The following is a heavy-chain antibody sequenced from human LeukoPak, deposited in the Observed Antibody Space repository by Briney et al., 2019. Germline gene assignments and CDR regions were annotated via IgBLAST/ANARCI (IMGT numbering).Heavy chain of an antibody. CDR1: AFTFSDHS. V-gene: IGHV3-48*01. Sequence: GGSLRLSCAASAFTFSDHSMNWVRQAPGKGLEWISYISGRSSTIYYADSVRGQFTISRDNAKNSMYLQMNSLRAEDTAVYYCARDRLTSGSYFFDYWGEGTLVTVSS. CDR3: ARDRLTSGSYFFDY. J-gene: IGHJ4*02. D-gene: IGHD1-26*01. CDR2: ISGRSSTI.